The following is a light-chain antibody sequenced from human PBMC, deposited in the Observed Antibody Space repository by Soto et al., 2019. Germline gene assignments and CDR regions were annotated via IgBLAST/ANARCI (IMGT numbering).Light chain of an antibody. J-gene: IGKJ1*01. CDR1: QSVSSN. V-gene: IGKV3-15*01. Sequence: DIVMTQSPATLSVSPGERATLSCRASQSVSSNLAWYQQKPGQAPRLLIYGASTRATGTPARFSGSGSGTEFTLTISSLQSEDFAVYYCPQYNNWPRTFGQGTKVDIK. CDR3: PQYNNWPRT. CDR2: GAS.